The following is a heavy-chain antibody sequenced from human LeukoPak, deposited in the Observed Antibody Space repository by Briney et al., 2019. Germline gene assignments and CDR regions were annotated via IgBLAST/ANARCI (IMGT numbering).Heavy chain of an antibody. J-gene: IGHJ4*02. D-gene: IGHD6-6*01. V-gene: IGHV1-46*01. Sequence: ASVKLSCKASGYPFTNYYMHWVRHAPGQGLEWMGIINPSGGSTSYAQKFQGRDTMTRDTSTSTVYMELSSLRSEDTAVYYCAREPLYSSSSFDYWGQGTLVTVSS. CDR2: INPSGGST. CDR3: AREPLYSSSSFDY. CDR1: GYPFTNYY.